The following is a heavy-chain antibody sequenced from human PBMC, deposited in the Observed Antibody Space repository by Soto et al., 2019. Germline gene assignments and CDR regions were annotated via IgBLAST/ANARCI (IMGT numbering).Heavy chain of an antibody. Sequence: ASVKVSCKASRVAFSKFIVTWVRQAPGLGLEWVGGIIPIFGTANYAQKFQGRVTITADESTSTSYMEVNNLRSEDTAVYYCAKVRYSSPMGYYYGMDVWGQGTTVTAP. D-gene: IGHD6-19*01. CDR1: RVAFSKFI. J-gene: IGHJ6*02. V-gene: IGHV1-69*13. CDR3: AKVRYSSPMGYYYGMDV. CDR2: IIPIFGTA.